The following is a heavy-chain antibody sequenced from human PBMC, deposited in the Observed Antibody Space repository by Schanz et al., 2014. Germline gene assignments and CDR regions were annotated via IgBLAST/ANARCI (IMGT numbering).Heavy chain of an antibody. J-gene: IGHJ5*02. CDR1: GFSFRKSA. D-gene: IGHD6-13*01. CDR3: ATDLAGVGVFAS. V-gene: IGHV3-23*04. Sequence: VQLVESGGGVVQPGGSLRLSCAASGFSFRKSALTWVRHAPGNGLDWVSAISGSGSSTDYADSVKGRFIIARDNSKNTLYLQITPLRAEDTAVYYCATDLAGVGVFASWGQGSLVTVSP. CDR2: ISGSGSST.